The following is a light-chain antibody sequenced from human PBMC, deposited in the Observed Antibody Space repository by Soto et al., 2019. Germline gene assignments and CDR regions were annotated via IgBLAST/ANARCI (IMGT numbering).Light chain of an antibody. V-gene: IGKV3-20*01. CDR3: QQYGSSRP. CDR1: QSVSSSY. CDR2: GAS. J-gene: IGKJ1*01. Sequence: EIVLTQSPDPLSLSPGERATLSCRASQSVSSSYLAWYQQKPGQAPRLLIYGASSRATGIPDRFSGSGSGTDFTLTISRLEPEDFAVYYCQQYGSSRPFGQGTKVDIK.